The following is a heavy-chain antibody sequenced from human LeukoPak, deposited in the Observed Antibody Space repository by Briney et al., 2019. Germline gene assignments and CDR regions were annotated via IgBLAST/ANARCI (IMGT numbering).Heavy chain of an antibody. CDR2: IYRRATT. CDR1: GFTFSRFN. Sequence: GESLRLSCAGSGFTFSRFNMNWVRQTPGKGLEWVSLIYRRATTHYADSVKGRFTISRDNSKNTLYLQMNSLRAEDTAVYYCARGGMATMLDWGQGTMVTVPS. V-gene: IGHV3-53*01. CDR3: ARGGMATMLD. J-gene: IGHJ3*01. D-gene: IGHD5-24*01.